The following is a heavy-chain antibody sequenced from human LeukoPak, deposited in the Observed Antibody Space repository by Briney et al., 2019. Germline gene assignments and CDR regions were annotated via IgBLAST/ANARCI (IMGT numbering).Heavy chain of an antibody. J-gene: IGHJ5*02. CDR1: GGSISSYY. V-gene: IGHV4-4*07. CDR2: IYTSGST. CDR3: AREIFPYCSSTSCYTGNWFDP. D-gene: IGHD2-2*02. Sequence: SETLSLTCPVSGGSISSYYWSWIRQPAGKGLEWIGRIYTSGSTNYNPSLKSRVTMSVDTSKNQFSLKLSSVTAADTAVYYCAREIFPYCSSTSCYTGNWFDPWGQGTLVTVSS.